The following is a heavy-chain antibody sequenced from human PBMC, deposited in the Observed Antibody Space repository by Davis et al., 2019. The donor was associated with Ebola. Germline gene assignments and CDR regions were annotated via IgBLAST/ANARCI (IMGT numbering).Heavy chain of an antibody. D-gene: IGHD6-19*01. CDR3: ARWKVGSGSGGFDY. CDR2: IYYSGST. CDR1: GGSFSGYY. V-gene: IGHV4-31*11. J-gene: IGHJ4*02. Sequence: PSETLSLTCAVYGGSFSGYYWSWIRQHPGKGLEWIGYIYYSGSTYYNPSLKSRVTISVDTSKNQFSLKLSSVTAADTAVYYCARWKVGSGSGGFDYWGQGTLVTVSS.